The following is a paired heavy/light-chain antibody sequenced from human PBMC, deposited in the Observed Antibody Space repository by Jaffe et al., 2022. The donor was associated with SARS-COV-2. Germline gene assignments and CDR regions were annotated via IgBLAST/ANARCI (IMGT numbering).Heavy chain of an antibody. CDR3: AKDRCSATSCFFDS. CDR1: GFTFSRYA. J-gene: IGHJ4*02. V-gene: IGHV3-23*01. Sequence: EVQLLESGGGLVQPGGSLRLSCAASGFTFSRYAMSWVRQAPGKGLEWVSLIGGSGTGTDYADSVKGRFTMSRDNSKNTVYLQMDSLRAGDTAVYYCAKDRCSATSCFFDSWGQGILVTVSS. CDR2: IGGSGTGT. D-gene: IGHD2-15*01.
Light chain of an antibody. CDR2: DAS. CDR3: QQRSVWPPS. V-gene: IGKV3-11*01. J-gene: IGKJ4*01. CDR1: QSVSTY. Sequence: EVVLTQSPATLSLSPGERATLSCRASQSVSTYLAWYQQRPGQAPRLLIYDASNRATGVPARFSGSGSGTDFTLTISTLEPEDFAVYFCQQRSVWPPSFGGGTKVEIK.